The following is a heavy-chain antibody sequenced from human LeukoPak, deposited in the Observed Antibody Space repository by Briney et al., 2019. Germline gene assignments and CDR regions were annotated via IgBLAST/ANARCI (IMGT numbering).Heavy chain of an antibody. CDR2: IDTAGDR. D-gene: IGHD2/OR15-2a*01. J-gene: IGHJ6*03. Sequence: PGGSLRLSCAASGFTFRNYDMHWVRQASGKGLEWVSVIDTAGDRNYPVSVKGRFTIYRENAKSSLYLQMNNLRAGDTAVYYCARGGSLYDASYYYYLDVWGKGTRVTVSS. V-gene: IGHV3-13*01. CDR3: ARGGSLYDASYYYYLDV. CDR1: GFTFRNYD.